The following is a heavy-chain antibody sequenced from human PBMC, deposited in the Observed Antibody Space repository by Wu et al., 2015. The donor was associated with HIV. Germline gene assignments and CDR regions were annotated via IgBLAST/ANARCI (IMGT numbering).Heavy chain of an antibody. CDR1: GYTFTSYD. V-gene: IGHV1-8*03. J-gene: IGHJ6*03. D-gene: IGHD2-2*01. Sequence: QVQLVQSGAEVKKPGASVKVSCKASGYTFTSYDINWVRQATGQGLEWMGWMNPNSGNTGYAQKFQGRVTITRNTSISTAYMELSSLRSEDTAVYYCARGFYCSSTSCYSPFYYYYYYMDVWGKGTTVTVS. CDR2: MNPNSGNT. CDR3: ARGFYCSSTSCYSPFYYYYYYMDV.